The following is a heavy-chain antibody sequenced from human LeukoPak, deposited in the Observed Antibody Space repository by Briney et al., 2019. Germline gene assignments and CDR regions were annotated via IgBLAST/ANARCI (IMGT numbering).Heavy chain of an antibody. J-gene: IGHJ3*02. CDR2: INHSGST. Sequence: KPSETLSLTCAVYGVSFSGYYWSWIPQPPGKGLEWIGEINHSGSTNYNRSLKTRVTISVDTSKNQISLKLSSVTAADTAVYYLERGPPKGAAPGAFDIWGQGTMVTVSS. CDR1: GVSFSGYY. V-gene: IGHV4-34*01. D-gene: IGHD1-26*01. CDR3: ERGPPKGAAPGAFDI.